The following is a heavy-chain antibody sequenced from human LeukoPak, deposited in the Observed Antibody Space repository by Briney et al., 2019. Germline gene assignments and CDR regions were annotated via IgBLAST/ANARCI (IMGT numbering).Heavy chain of an antibody. CDR2: ISYEGTSK. J-gene: IGHJ4*02. CDR3: ARDGMGIRWPPFSRWADY. D-gene: IGHD6-13*01. Sequence: GGSLRLSCAASGFTFSSYTMHWVRQAPGKGLEWVAVISYEGTSKYYADSVKDRFTISRDNSMNTLYLQMNSLRDDDTAVYYCARDGMGIRWPPFSRWADYWGQGTLVAVSS. CDR1: GFTFSSYT. V-gene: IGHV3-30-3*01.